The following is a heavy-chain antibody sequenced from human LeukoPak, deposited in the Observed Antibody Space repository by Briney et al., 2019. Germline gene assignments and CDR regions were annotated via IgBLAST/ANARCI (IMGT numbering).Heavy chain of an antibody. D-gene: IGHD6-19*01. V-gene: IGHV1-3*01. J-gene: IGHJ3*02. CDR2: INAGNGNT. CDR3: ARRHSSGWYDLDAFDI. Sequence: VASVKVSCKASGYTITSYAMHWVRQAPGQRLEWMGWINAGNGNTKYSQKFQGRVTITRDTSASTAYMELSSLRSEDTAVYYCARRHSSGWYDLDAFDIWGQGTMVTVSS. CDR1: GYTITSYA.